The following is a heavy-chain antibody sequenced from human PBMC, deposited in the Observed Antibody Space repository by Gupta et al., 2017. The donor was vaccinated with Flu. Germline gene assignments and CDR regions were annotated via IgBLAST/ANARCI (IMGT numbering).Heavy chain of an antibody. Sequence: EVQLVESGGGLAKTGGSLRLSCAASGFTFSNAWMSWVRQAPEKGLEWVGRIKRETDGGTADYAAAVKDRFTIARADSKNKLYLKMSSLKTEDTAIDDGATDGSVPYWGQGTLVNVSS. CDR2: IKRETDGGTA. J-gene: IGHJ4*02. D-gene: IGHD5/OR15-5a*01. CDR1: GFTFSNAW. CDR3: ATDGSVPY. V-gene: IGHV3-15*01.